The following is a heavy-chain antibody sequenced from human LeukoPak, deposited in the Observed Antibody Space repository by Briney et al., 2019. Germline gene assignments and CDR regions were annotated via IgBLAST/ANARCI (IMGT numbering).Heavy chain of an antibody. V-gene: IGHV3-9*01. CDR2: ISWNSGTI. D-gene: IGHD6-19*01. J-gene: IGHJ1*01. CDR1: GFTFDNYA. Sequence: PGGSLRLSCAASGFTFDNYAMNWVRQVPGKGLEWISLISWNSGTIGYADSVKGRFTISRDNANNFLYLQMNSLRAEDTALYYCARAYKDRSLAGKKEFFQHWGQGTLSPSPQ. CDR3: ARAYKDRSLAGKKEFFQH.